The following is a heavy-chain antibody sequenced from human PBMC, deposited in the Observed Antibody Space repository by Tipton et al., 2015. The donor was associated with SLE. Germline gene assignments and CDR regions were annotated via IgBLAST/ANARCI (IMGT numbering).Heavy chain of an antibody. V-gene: IGHV4-59*11. CDR1: GGSISSHY. J-gene: IGHJ3*02. Sequence: LRLSCTVSGGSISSHYWSWIRQPPGKGLEWIGYIYYSGSTNYNPSLKSRVTISEDTSKNQFSLKLSSVTAADTAVYYCARGNWSGYSLDAFDIWGQGTKVTVSS. CDR3: ARGNWSGYSLDAFDI. D-gene: IGHD3-3*01. CDR2: IYYSGST.